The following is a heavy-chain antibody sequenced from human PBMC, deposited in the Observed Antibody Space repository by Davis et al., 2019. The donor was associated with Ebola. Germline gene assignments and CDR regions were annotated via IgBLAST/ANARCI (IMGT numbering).Heavy chain of an antibody. CDR1: GFRFDIYA. V-gene: IGHV3-23*01. D-gene: IGHD6-13*01. Sequence: GESLKISCAASGFRFDIYAMAWLRQAPGRGLEWLSSISNGGGTTDNADSVKGRFTISRDNSKNTLFLQMDSLRAEDTAIYYCARGGPLAASGTKSVDSWGQGTLVTVSS. J-gene: IGHJ4*02. CDR3: ARGGPLAASGTKSVDS. CDR2: ISNGGGTT.